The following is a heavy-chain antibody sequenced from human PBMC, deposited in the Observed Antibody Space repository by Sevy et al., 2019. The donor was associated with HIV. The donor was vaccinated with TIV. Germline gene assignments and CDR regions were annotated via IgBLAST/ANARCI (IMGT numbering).Heavy chain of an antibody. D-gene: IGHD6-19*01. CDR2: ISISSTGI. V-gene: IGHV3-48*02. J-gene: IGHJ6*02. CDR3: ARDQGQQWLLKGYSGMDV. Sequence: GGSLRLSCVASGFTFSSYSMNWVRQAPGKGLEWVSHISISSTGIQYADSVKGRFNISRDKAKNSMYLQMNSLTDEDTAVYFCARDQGQQWLLKGYSGMDVWGHGTTVTVSS. CDR1: GFTFSSYS.